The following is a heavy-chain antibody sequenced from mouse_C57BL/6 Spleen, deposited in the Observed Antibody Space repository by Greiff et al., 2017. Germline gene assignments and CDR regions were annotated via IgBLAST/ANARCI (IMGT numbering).Heavy chain of an antibody. CDR1: GYTFTDYN. Sequence: EVQLQQSGPELVKPGASVKIPCKASGYTFTDYNMDWVKQSHGKSLEWIGDINPNNGGTIYNQKFKGKATLTVYKSSSTAYLELRSLTSEDTAVYYCARSGYGPWFAYWGQGTLVTVSA. CDR2: INPNNGGT. CDR3: ARSGYGPWFAY. D-gene: IGHD2-2*01. J-gene: IGHJ3*01. V-gene: IGHV1-18*01.